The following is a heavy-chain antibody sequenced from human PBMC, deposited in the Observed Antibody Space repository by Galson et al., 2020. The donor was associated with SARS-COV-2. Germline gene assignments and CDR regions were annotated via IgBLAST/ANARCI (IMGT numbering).Heavy chain of an antibody. Sequence: ASVKVSCKVSGYTLTELSMHWVRQAPGKGLEWMGGFDPEDGETIYAQKFQGRVTMTEDTSTDTAYMELSSLRSEDTAVHYCATVGVTYYYGSGSYYDPHYYYYYGMDVWGQGTTVTVSS. J-gene: IGHJ6*02. CDR3: ATVGVTYYYGSGSYYDPHYYYYYGMDV. CDR1: GYTLTELS. D-gene: IGHD3-10*01. CDR2: FDPEDGET. V-gene: IGHV1-24*01.